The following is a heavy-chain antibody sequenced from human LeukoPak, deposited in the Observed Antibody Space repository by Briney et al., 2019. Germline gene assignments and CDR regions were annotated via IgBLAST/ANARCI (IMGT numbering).Heavy chain of an antibody. D-gene: IGHD3-10*01. CDR3: ARDLYGSGSYYREDYFDY. Sequence: SETLSLTCAVYGGSFSGYYWSWIRQPPGKGLEWIGEINHSGSTNYNPSLKSRVTISVDTSKNQFSLKLSSVTAADTAVYYCARDLYGSGSYYREDYFDYWGQGTLVTVSS. V-gene: IGHV4-34*01. J-gene: IGHJ4*02. CDR1: GGSFSGYY. CDR2: INHSGST.